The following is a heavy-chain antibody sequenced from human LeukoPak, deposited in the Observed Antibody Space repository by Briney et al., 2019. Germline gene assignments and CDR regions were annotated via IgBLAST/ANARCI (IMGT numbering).Heavy chain of an antibody. CDR2: INPDSGGT. V-gene: IGHV1-2*02. D-gene: IGHD2-2*01. CDR1: ENAFMRYD. CDR3: ARDRSASWPAFDY. J-gene: IGHJ4*02. Sequence: ASVKVSCKASENAFMRYDINWVRQAPGQGLEWMAWINPDSGGTNFAQKFQGRVTMTSDTSVSTVYMELNRLISDDTAVYYCARDRSASWPAFDYWGQGTLVTVSS.